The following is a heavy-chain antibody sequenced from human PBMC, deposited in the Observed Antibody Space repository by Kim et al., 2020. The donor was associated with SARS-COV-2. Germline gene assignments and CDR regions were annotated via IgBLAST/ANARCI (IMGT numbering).Heavy chain of an antibody. Sequence: DSGKGRFTISRDNAKTSLYLQMNSLRAEDTAVYYCARDQGYGLYYYYGMDVWGLGTTVTVSS. D-gene: IGHD5-18*01. J-gene: IGHJ6*02. V-gene: IGHV3-21*01. CDR3: ARDQGYGLYYYYGMDV.